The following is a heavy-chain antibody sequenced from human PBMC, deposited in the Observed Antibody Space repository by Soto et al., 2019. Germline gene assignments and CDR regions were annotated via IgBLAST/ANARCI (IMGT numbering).Heavy chain of an antibody. CDR3: TRALPSDY. V-gene: IGHV3-72*01. CDR1: GFTFSDHY. Sequence: GGSLRLSCAASGFTFSDHYIDWVRQAPGKGLEWVGRVRNKANSYTTEYAASVKGRFIISRDDSKNSLSLQMNSLKTEDTAVYYCTRALPSDYWGQGTLVTV. J-gene: IGHJ4*02. CDR2: VRNKANSYTT.